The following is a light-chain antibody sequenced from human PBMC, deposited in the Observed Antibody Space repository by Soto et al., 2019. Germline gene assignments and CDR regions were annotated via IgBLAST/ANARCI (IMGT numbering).Light chain of an antibody. CDR3: QQYNNWPPWT. V-gene: IGKV3-15*01. Sequence: TVMTQSPATLSVSPGESATLSCRASQSVSSSLAWYQQKPGQAPRLLIYGASTRATGIPARFSGSGSGTAFTLTSSSLHSEDFAVYYCQQYNNWPPWTVGLGTKVDSK. J-gene: IGKJ1*01. CDR2: GAS. CDR1: QSVSSS.